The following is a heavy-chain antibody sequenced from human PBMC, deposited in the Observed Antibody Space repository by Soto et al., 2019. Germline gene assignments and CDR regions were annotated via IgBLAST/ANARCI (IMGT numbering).Heavy chain of an antibody. CDR3: ARTTRYSSSWYNYFDY. V-gene: IGHV6-1*01. D-gene: IGHD6-13*01. Sequence: SQTLSLTCAVSGDSVSSNSAAWNWIRQSPSRGLEWLGRTYYRSKWYNDYAVSVKSRITINPDTSKNQFSLQLNSVTPEDTAVYYCARTTRYSSSWYNYFDYWGQGTLVTVYS. J-gene: IGHJ4*02. CDR2: TYYRSKWYN. CDR1: GDSVSSNSAA.